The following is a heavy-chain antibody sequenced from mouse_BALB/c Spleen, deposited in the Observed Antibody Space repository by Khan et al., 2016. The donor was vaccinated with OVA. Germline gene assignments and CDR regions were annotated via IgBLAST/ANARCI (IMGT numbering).Heavy chain of an antibody. Sequence: VQLKESGAELVKPGASVKLSCTASGFNIKDTYMHWVKQRPEQGLEWIGRIDPANGNTKYDPKFQGKATIIADTSSNTAHLQLSSLTSEDTAVYYCAREYWDVFAYWGQGTLVTVSA. CDR1: GFNIKDTY. D-gene: IGHD4-1*01. CDR2: IDPANGNT. V-gene: IGHV14-3*02. J-gene: IGHJ3*01. CDR3: AREYWDVFAY.